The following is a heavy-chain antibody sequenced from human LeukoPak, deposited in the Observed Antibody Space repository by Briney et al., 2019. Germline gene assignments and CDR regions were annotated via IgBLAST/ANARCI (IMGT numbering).Heavy chain of an antibody. D-gene: IGHD3-9*01. Sequence: PGGSLRLSCAASGFTFSTYAMHWVRQAPGKGLEWVAIIWYDGSNKYYADSVKGRFTISRDNSKNTLYLQMNSLRAEDTAVYYCAREDFDRAFDYWGQGTLVTVSS. CDR1: GFTFSTYA. CDR2: IWYDGSNK. J-gene: IGHJ4*02. V-gene: IGHV3-33*01. CDR3: AREDFDRAFDY.